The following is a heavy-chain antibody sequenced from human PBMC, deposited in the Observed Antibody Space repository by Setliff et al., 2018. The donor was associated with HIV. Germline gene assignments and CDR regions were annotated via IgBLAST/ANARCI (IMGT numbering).Heavy chain of an antibody. V-gene: IGHV3-21*01. J-gene: IGHJ4*02. D-gene: IGHD3-22*01. CDR1: GFTFSTSG. Sequence: GGSLRLSCAASGFTFSTSGMNWVRQAPGKGLEWVSSISSRGGSVYYAGSVRGRFTISRDNANNLLYLQMNSLRAEDTAVYYCAREGGSSGYCGYFDYWGQGTLVTVSS. CDR2: ISSRGGSV. CDR3: AREGGSSGYCGYFDY.